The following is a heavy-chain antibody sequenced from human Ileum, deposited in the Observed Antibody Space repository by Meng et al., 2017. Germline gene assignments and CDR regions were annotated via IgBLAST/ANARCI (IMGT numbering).Heavy chain of an antibody. CDR1: GFTYNRYV. J-gene: IGHJ4*02. D-gene: IGHD3-22*01. CDR3: AKGWDSSGGDYSY. Sequence: VQVGEAGGGLVQPGGSLRLSCAASGFTYNRYVMRWVRQAPGKGLECVSAITPSGDKTYYADSVKGRFTISRDNSKNTLSLQMNSLRAEDTAVYYCAKGWDSSGGDYSYWGQGTLVTVSS. V-gene: IGHV3-23*04. CDR2: ITPSGDKT.